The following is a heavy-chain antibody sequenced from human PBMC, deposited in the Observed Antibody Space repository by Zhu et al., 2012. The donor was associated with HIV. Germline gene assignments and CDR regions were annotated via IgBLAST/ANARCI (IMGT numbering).Heavy chain of an antibody. V-gene: IGHV4-38-2*02. CDR1: NYSISSGYY. J-gene: IGHJ5*02. CDR2: IYSSGSA. D-gene: IGHD2-21*02. CDR3: ARDSEFAYCGGDCYSVWFDP. Sequence: VQLQESGPGLVKPSETLSLTCSVSNYSISSGYYWGWIRQPPGKGLEWIGSIYSSGSAYYNPSLRSRVTISIDTSKNQFSLKLTSVTAADTAVYYCARDSEFAYCGGDCYSVWFDPWGPEPWSTVSS.